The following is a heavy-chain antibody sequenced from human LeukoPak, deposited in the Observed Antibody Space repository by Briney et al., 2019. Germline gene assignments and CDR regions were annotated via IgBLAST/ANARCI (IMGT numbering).Heavy chain of an antibody. J-gene: IGHJ4*02. CDR2: TYSGDTT. V-gene: IGHV3-66*01. CDR1: GFIVRSNH. CDR3: ARERPDSRNLDS. Sequence: GGSLRLSCAAFGFIVRSNHINWVRQAPRKGLEWVSITYSGDTTYYADSVKGRFIISRDDSKNTLSLQMNDLRVEDTAVYYCARERPDSRNLDSWGRGALVTVSS. D-gene: IGHD1-14*01.